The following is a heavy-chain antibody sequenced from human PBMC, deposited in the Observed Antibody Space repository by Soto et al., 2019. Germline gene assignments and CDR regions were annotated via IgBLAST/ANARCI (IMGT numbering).Heavy chain of an antibody. CDR1: GYIFTNHY. V-gene: IGHV1-46*01. CDR2: INPSGGST. Sequence: QVQLVQSGAEVKKPGASVKVSCKASGYIFTNHYIHWVRQAPGQGLEWMGIINPSGGSTNYLQKFQGRVTMTSDTSTSTVYMELSSLRSEDTAVYFCSRADYYDSSGFYYDYWCQGTLVTVSS. CDR3: SRADYYDSSGFYYDY. D-gene: IGHD3-22*01. J-gene: IGHJ4*02.